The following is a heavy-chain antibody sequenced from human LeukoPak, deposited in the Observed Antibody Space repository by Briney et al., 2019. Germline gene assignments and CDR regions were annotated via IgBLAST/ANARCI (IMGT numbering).Heavy chain of an antibody. J-gene: IGHJ6*02. CDR2: ISAYNGNT. Sequence: ASVKVSCKASGYTFTSHGISWVRQPPGQGLEWMGWISAYNGNTNNVQKLQGRVTMTTDTSTSTAYMELRSLRSDDTAVYYCARDIPLYDYVWGSYLPGAIDYKYYCMDVWGQGTTVTVSS. CDR1: GYTFTSHG. V-gene: IGHV1-18*01. CDR3: ARDIPLYDYVWGSYLPGAIDYKYYCMDV. D-gene: IGHD3-16*02.